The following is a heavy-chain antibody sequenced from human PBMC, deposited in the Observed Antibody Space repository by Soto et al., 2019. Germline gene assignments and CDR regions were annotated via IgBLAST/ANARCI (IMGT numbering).Heavy chain of an antibody. D-gene: IGHD3-10*01. Sequence: SETLSLTCTVSGGSISSGDYYWSWIRQPPGKGLEWIGYIYYSGSTYYNPSLKSRVTISVDTSKNQFSLKLSSVTAADTAVYYCAGSARKYYYGSGSYYNLPYYYYYGMDVWGQGTTVTVSS. CDR2: IYYSGST. J-gene: IGHJ6*02. V-gene: IGHV4-30-4*01. CDR1: GGSISSGDYY. CDR3: AGSARKYYYGSGSYYNLPYYYYYGMDV.